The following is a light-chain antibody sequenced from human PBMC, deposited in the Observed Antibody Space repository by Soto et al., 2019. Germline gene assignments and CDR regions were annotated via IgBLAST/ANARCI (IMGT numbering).Light chain of an antibody. CDR2: DVS. CDR1: SSDVGGYNY. V-gene: IGLV2-14*01. CDR3: SSYTSSSTSVV. Sequence: QCVLTQPASVSGSPGQSITISCTGTSSDVGGYNYVSWYQQHPGKAPKLMIYDVSNRPSGVSNRFSGSKSGNTASLTISGLQAEDEADYYCSSYTSSSTSVVFGGGTQLTVL. J-gene: IGLJ2*01.